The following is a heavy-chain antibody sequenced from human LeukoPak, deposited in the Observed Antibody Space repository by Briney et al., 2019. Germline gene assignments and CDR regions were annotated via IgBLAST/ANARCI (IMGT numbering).Heavy chain of an antibody. V-gene: IGHV1-2*02. CDR2: IHPNGRDT. J-gene: IGHJ4*02. CDR1: GYTFIDHH. Sequence: ASVKVSCRASGYTFIDHHILWVRQAPGQGLEWMGWIHPNGRDTQYAQKFQDRMTMTTDTSITTAYMELHSVTSDDTAVYYCSAHYGPGPVWGQGTLITAPS. D-gene: IGHD3-10*01. CDR3: SAHYGPGPV.